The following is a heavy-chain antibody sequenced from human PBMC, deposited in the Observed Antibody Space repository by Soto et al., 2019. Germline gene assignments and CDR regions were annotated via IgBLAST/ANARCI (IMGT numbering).Heavy chain of an antibody. CDR2: IYYSGST. D-gene: IGHD3-10*01. V-gene: IGHV4-59*08. J-gene: IGHJ6*03. CDR3: ARSERREYGSGPDAYYYYYMDV. CDR1: GGSISSYY. Sequence: SETLSLTCTVSGGSISSYYWSWIRQPPGKGLEWIGYIYYSGSTNYNPSLKSRVTISVDTSKNQFSLKLSSVTAADTAVYYCARSERREYGSGPDAYYYYYMDVWGKGTTVTVSS.